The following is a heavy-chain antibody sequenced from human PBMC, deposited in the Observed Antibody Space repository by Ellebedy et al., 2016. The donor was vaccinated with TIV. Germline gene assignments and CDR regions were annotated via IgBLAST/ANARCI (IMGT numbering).Heavy chain of an antibody. D-gene: IGHD3-10*01. CDR1: GYTFRSYG. CDR2: ISGHNGKT. Sequence: ASVKVSCXASGYTFRSYGISWIRQAPGQGLEWMGWISGHNGKTDYVKKFQGRVTMTTDTSKDMAYMELRRLTIDDTAVYYCARSPAFDYGSGTYPMYWGQGTRVTVSS. CDR3: ARSPAFDYGSGTYPMY. V-gene: IGHV1-18*01. J-gene: IGHJ4*02.